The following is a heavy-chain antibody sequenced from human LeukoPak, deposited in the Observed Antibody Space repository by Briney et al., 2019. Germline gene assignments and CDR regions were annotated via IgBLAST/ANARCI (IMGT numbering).Heavy chain of an antibody. CDR1: GGSISSYY. Sequence: PSETLSLTCTVSGGSISSYYWSWIRQPPGKGLEWIGYIYYSGSTNYNPSLKSRVTISVDTSKNQFSLKLSSVTAADTAVYYCAREVITGRYFDYWGQGTLVTVSS. CDR2: IYYSGST. CDR3: AREVITGRYFDY. D-gene: IGHD3-22*01. V-gene: IGHV4-59*12. J-gene: IGHJ4*02.